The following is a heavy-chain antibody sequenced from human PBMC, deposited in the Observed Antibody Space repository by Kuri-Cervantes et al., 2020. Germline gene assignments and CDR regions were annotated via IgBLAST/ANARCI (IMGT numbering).Heavy chain of an antibody. V-gene: IGHV3-7*01. CDR3: ARDLGATMRVMGY. D-gene: IGHD1-26*01. J-gene: IGHJ4*02. CDR2: IKQDGSEK. CDR1: GFTFSSYW. Sequence: GESLKISCAASGFTFSSYWMSWVRQAPGKGLEWVANIKQDGSEKYYVDSVKGRFTVSRDNSKNTLYLQMNSLRAEDTAVYYCARDLGATMRVMGYWGQGTLVTVSS.